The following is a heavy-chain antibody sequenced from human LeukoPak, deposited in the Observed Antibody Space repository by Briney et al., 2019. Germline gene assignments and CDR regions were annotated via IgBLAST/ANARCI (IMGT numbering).Heavy chain of an antibody. V-gene: IGHV3-23*01. J-gene: IGHJ4*02. D-gene: IGHD1-26*01. CDR2: ISGGGGST. CDR3: AKGEKWDVTPFDY. CDR1: GFTFTSYS. Sequence: GGSLRLSCAASGFTFTSYSMNWVRQAPGKGLEWVSTISGGGGSTYYADSVKGRFTISRDNSKNTLYLQVNSLRAEDTAVYYCAKGEKWDVTPFDYWGQGTLVTVSS.